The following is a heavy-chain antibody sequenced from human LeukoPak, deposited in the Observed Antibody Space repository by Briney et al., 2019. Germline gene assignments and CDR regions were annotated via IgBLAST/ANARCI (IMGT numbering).Heavy chain of an antibody. CDR1: RFSFSIFY. J-gene: IGHJ4*02. CDR2: ISSNGDNT. D-gene: IGHD5-18*01. Sequence: GGSLRLSCVASRFSFSIFYMHWVRQAPGKGPEYVSSISSNGDNTHYADSLMGRFTISRDNSRNTLYLQMNSLRAEDTAVYYCTRVVVGTASFDYWGQGTLVTVSS. CDR3: TRVVVGTASFDY. V-gene: IGHV3-64*02.